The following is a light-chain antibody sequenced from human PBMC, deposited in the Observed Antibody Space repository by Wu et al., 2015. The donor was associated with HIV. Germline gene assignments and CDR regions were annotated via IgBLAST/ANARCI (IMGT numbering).Light chain of an antibody. Sequence: ENVLTQSPGTLSLSPGERATLSCKASQSVRNNYFAWFQQRPGQAPRLLIYGACNRATGTPDRFSGRGSGTDFTLTITRLEPQDFAVYYCQQRSSWPWTFGQGTKVEIK. CDR3: QQRSSWPWT. CDR1: QSVRNNY. V-gene: IGKV3D-20*02. CDR2: GAC. J-gene: IGKJ1*01.